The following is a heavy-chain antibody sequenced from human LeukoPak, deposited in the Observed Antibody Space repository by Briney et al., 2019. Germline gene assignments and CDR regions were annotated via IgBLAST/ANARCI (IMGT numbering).Heavy chain of an antibody. CDR2: IIPILGIA. D-gene: IGHD6-19*01. CDR1: GGTFSSYA. J-gene: IGHJ6*02. CDR3: ARDPVAGDYYYGMDV. Sequence: GASVTVSCKASGGTFSSYAISWVRQAPGQGLEWMGRIIPILGIANYAQKFQGRVTITADKSTSTAYMELSSLRSEDTAVYYCARDPVAGDYYYGMDVWGQGTTVTVSS. V-gene: IGHV1-69*04.